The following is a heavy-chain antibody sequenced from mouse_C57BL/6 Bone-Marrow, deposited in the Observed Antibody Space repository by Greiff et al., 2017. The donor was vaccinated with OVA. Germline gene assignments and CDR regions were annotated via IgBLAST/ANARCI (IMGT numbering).Heavy chain of an antibody. CDR3: ARGNYYGSSPSYFDY. J-gene: IGHJ2*01. Sequence: VQLQQSGPELVKPGASVKISCKASGYTFTDYYINWVKQRPGQGLEWIGWIFPGSGSTYYNEKFKGKATLTVDKSSSTAYMLLSSLTSEDSAVYFCARGNYYGSSPSYFDYWGQGTTLTVSS. D-gene: IGHD1-1*01. CDR1: GYTFTDYY. CDR2: IFPGSGST. V-gene: IGHV1-75*01.